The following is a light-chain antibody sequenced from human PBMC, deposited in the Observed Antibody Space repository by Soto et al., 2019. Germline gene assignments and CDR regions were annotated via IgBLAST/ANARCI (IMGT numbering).Light chain of an antibody. Sequence: QSVLTQPPSVSGAPGQRVTISCTGSSSNIGAGYDAHWYQHLPGTAPKLLIYGNSNRPSGVPDRFSGSKSGTSASLAITGLQAEDEADYYCQSYDSSLSIYVFGSGTKVTVL. J-gene: IGLJ1*01. CDR1: SSNIGAGYD. CDR3: QSYDSSLSIYV. CDR2: GNS. V-gene: IGLV1-40*01.